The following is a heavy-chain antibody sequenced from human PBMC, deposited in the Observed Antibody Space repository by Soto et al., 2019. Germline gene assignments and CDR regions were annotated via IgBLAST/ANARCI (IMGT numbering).Heavy chain of an antibody. CDR3: AKDLSSWNYELSAFDY. CDR2: ISYDGSNK. Sequence: QVQLVESGGGVVQPGRSLRLSCAASGFTFSSYGMHWVRQAPGKGLEWVAVISYDGSNKYYADSVKGRFTISRDNSKNTLYLQMNSLRAEDTAVYYCAKDLSSWNYELSAFDYWGQGTLVIVSS. CDR1: GFTFSSYG. D-gene: IGHD1-7*01. V-gene: IGHV3-30*18. J-gene: IGHJ4*02.